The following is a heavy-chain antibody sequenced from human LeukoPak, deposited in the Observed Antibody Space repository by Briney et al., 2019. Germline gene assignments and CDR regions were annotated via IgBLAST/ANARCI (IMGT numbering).Heavy chain of an antibody. J-gene: IGHJ4*02. CDR2: ISGSSANI. D-gene: IGHD2-15*01. CDR1: GFTFDNYN. V-gene: IGHV3-21*01. CDR3: ARLSGRVVCSAGSCYIDS. Sequence: GGSLRLSCGASGFTFDNYNMNWVRQAPGGGLEWVASISGSSANIFHADSVKGRFTISRDNAKQSLYLQMNSLGAEDTAVYYCARLSGRVVCSAGSCYIDSWGQGTLVTVSS.